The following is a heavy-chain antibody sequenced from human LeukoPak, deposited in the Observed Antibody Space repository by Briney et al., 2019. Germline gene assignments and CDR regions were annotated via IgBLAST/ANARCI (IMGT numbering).Heavy chain of an antibody. CDR1: GGSINTYY. D-gene: IGHD3-10*01. J-gene: IGHJ3*02. CDR2: IYYSGST. V-gene: IGHV4-59*08. CDR3: ARPSSGSYSYAFDI. Sequence: SETLSLTCTVSGGSINTYYWSWIRQPPGKGLEWFGNIYYSGSTNYNPSLKSRVTISVDTSKNQVSLKLNSVTAADTAVYYCARPSSGSYSYAFDIWGQGTMVTVSS.